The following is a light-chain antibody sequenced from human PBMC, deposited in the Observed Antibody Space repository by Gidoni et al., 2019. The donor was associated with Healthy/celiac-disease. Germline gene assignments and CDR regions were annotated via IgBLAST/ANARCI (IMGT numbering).Light chain of an antibody. V-gene: IGLV1-40*01. CDR2: GNS. J-gene: IGLJ2*01. CDR1: SSNIGAGYD. CDR3: QSYDSSMSGLVV. Sequence: QSVLTLPPSVSAAPGQRVTIPCTGSSSNIGAGYDVHWYQQLPGTAPKLLIYGNSNRPSGVPDRFSGSKSGTSASLAITGLQAEDEADYYCQSYDSSMSGLVVFGGGTKLTVL.